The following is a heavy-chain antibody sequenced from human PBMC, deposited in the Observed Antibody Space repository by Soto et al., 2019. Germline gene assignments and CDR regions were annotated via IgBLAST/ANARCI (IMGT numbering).Heavy chain of an antibody. V-gene: IGHV5-51*01. CDR2: IYPGESDT. J-gene: IGHJ4*02. Sequence: GESLKISCKGSGYTFTRFWIAWVRQMPGKGLEWKGGIYPGESDTSYSPSFQGLVTISVDKSINTAFLQWSSLKASDSAMYYCVRGVTMFRGVITRFDFWGQGALVTVSS. CDR3: VRGVTMFRGVITRFDF. CDR1: GYTFTRFW. D-gene: IGHD3-10*01.